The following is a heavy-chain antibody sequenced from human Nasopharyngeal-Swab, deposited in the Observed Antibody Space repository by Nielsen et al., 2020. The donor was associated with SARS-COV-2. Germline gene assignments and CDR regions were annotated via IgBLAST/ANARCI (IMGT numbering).Heavy chain of an antibody. CDR2: ISSSSYI. CDR3: ARDGSADPAYSSSWFYYFYFDY. Sequence: GESLKISCAASGFTFSSYSMNWVRQAPGKGLEWVSSISSSSYIYYADSVKGRFTISRDNAKNSLYLQMNSLRAEDTAVYYCARDGSADPAYSSSWFYYFYFDYWGQGTLVTVSS. V-gene: IGHV3-21*01. CDR1: GFTFSSYS. D-gene: IGHD6-13*01. J-gene: IGHJ4*02.